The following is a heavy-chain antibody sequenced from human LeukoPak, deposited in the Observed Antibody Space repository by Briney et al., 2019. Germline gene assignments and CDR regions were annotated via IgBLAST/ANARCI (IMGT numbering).Heavy chain of an antibody. CDR2: INPNSGGT. CDR3: ARVGIVVVPAAIRKYFQH. CDR1: GYTFTGYY. J-gene: IGHJ1*01. D-gene: IGHD2-2*02. V-gene: IGHV1-2*02. Sequence: ASVRVSCKASGYTFTGYYMHWVRQAPGQGLEWMGWINPNSGGTNYAQKFQGRVTMTRDTSISTAYMELSRLRSDDTAVYYCARVGIVVVPAAIRKYFQHWGQGTLVTVSS.